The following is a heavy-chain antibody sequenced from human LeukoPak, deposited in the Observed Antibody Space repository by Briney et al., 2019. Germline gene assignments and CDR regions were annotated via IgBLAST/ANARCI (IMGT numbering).Heavy chain of an antibody. Sequence: PSETLSLTCTVSGGSISSGDYYWSWIRQPPGKGLEWIGYIYYSGSTNYNPSLKSRVTISVDTSKNQFSLKLSSVTAADTAVYYCASHDSKDAFDIWGQGTMVTVSS. CDR2: IYYSGST. D-gene: IGHD3-22*01. CDR1: GGSISSGDYY. J-gene: IGHJ3*02. CDR3: ASHDSKDAFDI. V-gene: IGHV4-30-4*08.